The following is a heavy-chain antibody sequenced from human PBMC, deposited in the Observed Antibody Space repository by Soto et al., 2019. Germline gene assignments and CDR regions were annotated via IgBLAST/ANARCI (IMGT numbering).Heavy chain of an antibody. CDR2: INHSGST. CDR3: ARGGYYYYGMDV. Sequence: PSETLSLTCAVYGGSFTGYYWSWIRQPPGKGLEWIGAINHSGSTNYNPSLTSRVTISVDTSKIQFSLKLSSVTAADTAVYYCARGGYYYYGMDVWGQGTTVTVSS. J-gene: IGHJ6*02. CDR1: GGSFTGYY. V-gene: IGHV4-34*01.